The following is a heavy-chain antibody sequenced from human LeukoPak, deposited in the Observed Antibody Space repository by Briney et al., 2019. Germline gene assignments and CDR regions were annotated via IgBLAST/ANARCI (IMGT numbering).Heavy chain of an antibody. Sequence: GGSLRLSCAASVFPFSSYWMHCVRQAPGKGLLCVSRIYNDGSRTTYADSVKGRFTISGDNAKNTLFLQMNSLTAEDTGVYYCARSGAGGAFDMWGRGTMVTVSS. CDR3: ARSGAGGAFDM. CDR2: IYNDGSRT. V-gene: IGHV3-74*01. J-gene: IGHJ3*02. CDR1: VFPFSSYW. D-gene: IGHD1-26*01.